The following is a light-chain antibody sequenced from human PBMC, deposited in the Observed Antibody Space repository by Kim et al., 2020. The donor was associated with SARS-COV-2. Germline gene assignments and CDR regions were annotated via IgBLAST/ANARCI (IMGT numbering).Light chain of an antibody. CDR3: QHYGTSPLT. V-gene: IGKV3-20*01. CDR2: GAS. Sequence: PGERATVACRASQSVSNNYLAWYQQNPGQPPRLLIYGASSRATGIPDRFSGSGSETDFILTISRLDPEDFAVYYCQHYGTSPLTFGGGTKVDIK. J-gene: IGKJ4*01. CDR1: QSVSNNY.